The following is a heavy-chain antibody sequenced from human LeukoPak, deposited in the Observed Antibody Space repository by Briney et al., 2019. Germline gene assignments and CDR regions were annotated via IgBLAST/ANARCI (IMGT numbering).Heavy chain of an antibody. CDR1: GFTFSSYW. Sequence: PGGSLRLSCAASGFTFSSYWMSWVRQAPGKGLEWVANIKQDGSEKYYVDSVKGRFTISRDNAKNSLYLQMNSLRAEDTAVYYCARERFTIFGVVIYNYWGQGTLVTASS. V-gene: IGHV3-7*01. D-gene: IGHD3-3*01. CDR3: ARERFTIFGVVIYNY. J-gene: IGHJ4*02. CDR2: IKQDGSEK.